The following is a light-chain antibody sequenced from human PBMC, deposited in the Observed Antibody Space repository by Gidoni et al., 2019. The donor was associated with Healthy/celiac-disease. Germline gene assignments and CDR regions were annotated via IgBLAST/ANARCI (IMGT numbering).Light chain of an antibody. J-gene: IGKJ4*01. CDR3: QQRSNWPLT. V-gene: IGKV3-11*01. CDR2: DAS. CDR1: QSVSSY. Sequence: IVLTQSPATLSLSPGERATLSCRASQSVSSYLAWYQQKPGQAPRLLIYDASNRSTGIPARFSGSGSGTDFTLTSSSLEPEDFAVYYCQQRSNWPLTFGGXTKVEIK.